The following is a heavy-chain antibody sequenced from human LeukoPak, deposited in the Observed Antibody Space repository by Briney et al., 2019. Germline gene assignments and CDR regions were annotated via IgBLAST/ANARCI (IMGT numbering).Heavy chain of an antibody. CDR1: GGSISSYY. D-gene: IGHD3-22*01. CDR2: IYYSGST. V-gene: IGHV4-59*01. Sequence: SETLSLTCTVSGGSISSYYWSWIRQPPGKGLEWIGYIYYSGSTNYNPSLKSRVTISVDTSKNQFSLKLSSVTAADTAVYYCARGGGYYYAGTGPFDYWGQGTLVTVSS. J-gene: IGHJ4*02. CDR3: ARGGGYYYAGTGPFDY.